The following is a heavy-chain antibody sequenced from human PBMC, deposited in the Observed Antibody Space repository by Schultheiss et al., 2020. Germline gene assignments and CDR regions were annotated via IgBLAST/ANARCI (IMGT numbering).Heavy chain of an antibody. J-gene: IGHJ4*02. Sequence: GGSLRLSCAASGFTVSSNYMSWVRQAPGKGLEWVSAISGSGGSTYYADSVKGRFTISRDNSKNTLYLQMNSLRAEDTAVYYCAKAGGPYSSYSDYWGQGTLVTVSS. V-gene: IGHV3-23*01. D-gene: IGHD6-13*01. CDR1: GFTVSSNY. CDR3: AKAGGPYSSYSDY. CDR2: ISGSGGST.